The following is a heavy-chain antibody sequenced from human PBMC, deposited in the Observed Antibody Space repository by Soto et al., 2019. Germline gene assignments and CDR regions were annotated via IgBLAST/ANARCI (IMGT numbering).Heavy chain of an antibody. Sequence: QVQLVESGGGVVQPGRSLRLSCAASGFTFSSYGMHWVRQAPGKGLEWVAVISYDGSNKYYADSVKGRFTISRDNSKNTLYLQMNSLRAEDTAVYYRAPDRDDFWSGLPFHPLDYWGQGTLVTVCS. CDR1: GFTFSSYG. CDR3: APDRDDFWSGLPFHPLDY. J-gene: IGHJ4*02. D-gene: IGHD3-3*01. CDR2: ISYDGSNK. V-gene: IGHV3-30*03.